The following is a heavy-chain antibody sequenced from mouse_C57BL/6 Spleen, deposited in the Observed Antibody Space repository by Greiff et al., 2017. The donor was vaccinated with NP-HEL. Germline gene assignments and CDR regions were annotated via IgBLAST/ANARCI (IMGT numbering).Heavy chain of an antibody. D-gene: IGHD2-12*01. V-gene: IGHV7-3*01. J-gene: IGHJ4*01. CDR2: IRNKANGYTT. Sequence: EVKLMESGGGLVQPGGSLSLSCAASGFTFTDYYMSWVRQPPGKALEWLGFIRNKANGYTTEYSASVKGRFTISRDNSQSILYLQMNALRAEDSATYYCARYSYSNDVGAMDYWGQRTSVTVSS. CDR1: GFTFTDYY. CDR3: ARYSYSNDVGAMDY.